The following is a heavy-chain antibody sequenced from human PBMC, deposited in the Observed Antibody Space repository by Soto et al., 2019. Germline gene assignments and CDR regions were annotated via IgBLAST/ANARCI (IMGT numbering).Heavy chain of an antibody. CDR1: GYTFTAYD. Sequence: QVQLVQSGAEVKRPGASVKVSCKASGYTFTAYDINWVRRATGQGPEWLGWLNPSSGYTGYLQRFQGRVTMTSDTSITTAYMELSGLRSEDTAVYYCARAPRNWGFDSWGQGTQVTVSS. CDR3: ARAPRNWGFDS. J-gene: IGHJ4*02. V-gene: IGHV1-8*01. D-gene: IGHD7-27*01. CDR2: LNPSSGYT.